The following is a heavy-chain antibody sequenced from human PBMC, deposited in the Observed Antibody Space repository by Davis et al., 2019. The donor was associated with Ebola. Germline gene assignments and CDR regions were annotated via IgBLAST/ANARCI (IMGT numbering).Heavy chain of an antibody. CDR2: INHSGST. Sequence: PSETLSLTCAVYGGSFSGYYWSWIRQPPGKGLEWIGEINHSGSTNYNPSLKSRVTISVDTSKNQFSLKLSSVTAADTAVYYCARLSGLGTTVDYWGQGTLVTVSS. CDR1: GGSFSGYY. D-gene: IGHD1-7*01. V-gene: IGHV4-34*01. J-gene: IGHJ4*02. CDR3: ARLSGLGTTVDY.